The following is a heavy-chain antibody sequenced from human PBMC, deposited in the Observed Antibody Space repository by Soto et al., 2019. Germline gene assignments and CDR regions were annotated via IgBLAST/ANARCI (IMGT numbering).Heavy chain of an antibody. J-gene: IGHJ4*02. Sequence: GASVKVSCKASGYTFTSYGISWVRQAPGQGLEWMGWISAYNGNTNYAQKLQGRVTMTTDTSTSTAYMELRSLRSDDTAVYYCARVLRFLEWIESPHFDYWGQGTLVTVSS. V-gene: IGHV1-18*01. CDR1: GYTFTSYG. CDR3: ARVLRFLEWIESPHFDY. D-gene: IGHD3-3*01. CDR2: ISAYNGNT.